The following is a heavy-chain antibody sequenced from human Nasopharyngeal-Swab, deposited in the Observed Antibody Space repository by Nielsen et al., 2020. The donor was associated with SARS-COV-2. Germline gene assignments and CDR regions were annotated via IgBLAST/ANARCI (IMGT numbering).Heavy chain of an antibody. CDR1: GYSISSGYY. Sequence: SETLSLTCTVSGYSISSGYYWDWIRQSPGKGLEWIGSIYHSGSTYYNPSLKSRVTISVDTSRNHFSLKLRSVTGADTAVYYCACHRTASFYYWGQGTRVTVSS. D-gene: IGHD1-1*01. J-gene: IGHJ4*02. V-gene: IGHV4-38-2*02. CDR3: ACHRTASFYY. CDR2: IYHSGST.